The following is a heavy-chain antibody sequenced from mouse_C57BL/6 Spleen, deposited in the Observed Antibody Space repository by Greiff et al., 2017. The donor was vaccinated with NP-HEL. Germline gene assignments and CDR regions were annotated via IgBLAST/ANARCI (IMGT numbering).Heavy chain of an antibody. CDR3: ARWEIYYGYDKGGWFAY. CDR2: ISSGSSTI. Sequence: EVKLVESGGGLVKPGGSLKLSCAASGFTFSDYGMHWVRQAPEKGLEWVAYISSGSSTIYYADTVKGRFTISRDNAKNTLFLQMTSLRSEDTAMYYCARWEIYYGYDKGGWFAYWGQGTLVTVSA. V-gene: IGHV5-17*01. D-gene: IGHD2-2*01. CDR1: GFTFSDYG. J-gene: IGHJ3*01.